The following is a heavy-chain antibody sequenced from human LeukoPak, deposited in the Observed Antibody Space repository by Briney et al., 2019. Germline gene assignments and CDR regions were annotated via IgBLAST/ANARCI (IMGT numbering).Heavy chain of an antibody. D-gene: IGHD4-17*01. CDR3: ASGHTVKSAYYFDY. CDR1: GGSISSYY. J-gene: IGHJ4*02. V-gene: IGHV4-59*01. Sequence: PSETLSLTCTVSGGSISSYYWSWIRQPPGKGLEWIGYIYYSGSTNYNPSLKSRVTISVDTSKTQFSLKPSSVTAADTAVYYCASGHTVKSAYYFDYWGQGTLVTVSS. CDR2: IYYSGST.